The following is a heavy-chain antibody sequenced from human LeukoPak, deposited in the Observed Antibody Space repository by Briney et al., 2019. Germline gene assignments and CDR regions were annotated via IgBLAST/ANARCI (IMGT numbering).Heavy chain of an antibody. D-gene: IGHD3-9*01. J-gene: IGHJ4*02. CDR1: GYTFTNYG. Sequence: GASVKVSCKASGYTFTNYGISWVRQAPGQGLEWMGWISAYNDNTNYAQKFQGRVTMTTDASTNTAFMELRSLRSDDTAVYYCARDQDYDILSGYYYFDYWGQGTLVTVSS. V-gene: IGHV1-18*01. CDR2: ISAYNDNT. CDR3: ARDQDYDILSGYYYFDY.